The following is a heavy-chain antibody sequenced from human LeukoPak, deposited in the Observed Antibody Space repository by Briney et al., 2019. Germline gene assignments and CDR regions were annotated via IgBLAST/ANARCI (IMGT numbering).Heavy chain of an antibody. Sequence: SETLSLTCTVSGGSIGSYYWSWIRQPPGKGLEWIGYIYYSGSTNYNPSLKSRVTISVDTSKNQFSLKLSSVTAADTAVYYCARGPSGWGFDYWGQGTLVTVSS. CDR1: GGSIGSYY. CDR3: ARGPSGWGFDY. CDR2: IYYSGST. D-gene: IGHD6-19*01. V-gene: IGHV4-59*01. J-gene: IGHJ4*02.